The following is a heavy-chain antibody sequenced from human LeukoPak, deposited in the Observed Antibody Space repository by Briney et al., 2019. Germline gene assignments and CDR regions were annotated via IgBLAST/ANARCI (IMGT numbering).Heavy chain of an antibody. CDR2: IYYSGST. J-gene: IGHJ4*02. CDR1: GDSISSGDYY. D-gene: IGHD3-3*01. CDR3: ARELNRVAFDY. Sequence: KPSQTLSLTCTVSGDSISSGDYYWSWIRQPPGKGLEWIGYIYYSGSTYYNPSLKSRVTISVDTSKNQFSLKLSSVTAADTAVYYCARELNRVAFDYWGQGTLVTVSS. V-gene: IGHV4-30-4*01.